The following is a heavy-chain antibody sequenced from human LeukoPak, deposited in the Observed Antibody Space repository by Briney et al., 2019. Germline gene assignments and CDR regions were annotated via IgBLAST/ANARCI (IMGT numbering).Heavy chain of an antibody. CDR2: KYARGSS. D-gene: IGHD2-15*01. Sequence: SETLSLTSTVSGGSISNYYWSWIRQPAGKGLEWIGRKYARGSSNYNPPVQSRVTMSVDTSKNQFSLKLRSVTAADTAVYYCARGRYCSADICTGGDSFDIWGQGTMVSVSP. J-gene: IGHJ3*02. V-gene: IGHV4-4*07. CDR3: ARGRYCSADICTGGDSFDI. CDR1: GGSISNYY.